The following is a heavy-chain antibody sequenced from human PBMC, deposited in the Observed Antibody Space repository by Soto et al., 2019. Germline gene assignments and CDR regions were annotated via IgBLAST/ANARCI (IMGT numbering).Heavy chain of an antibody. V-gene: IGHV3-15*01. J-gene: IGHJ3*02. CDR1: GFTFSNAW. CDR2: IKSKTDGGTT. D-gene: IGHD5-18*01. Sequence: GGSLRLSCAASGFTFSNAWMSWVRQAPGKGLEWVGRIKSKTDGGTTDYAAPVKGRFTISRDDSKNTLYLQMNSLKTEDTAVYYCTTDFVDTAAGASDIWGQGTMVTVSS. CDR3: TTDFVDTAAGASDI.